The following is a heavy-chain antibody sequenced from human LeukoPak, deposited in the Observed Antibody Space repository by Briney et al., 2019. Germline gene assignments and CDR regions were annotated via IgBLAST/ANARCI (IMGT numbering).Heavy chain of an antibody. CDR1: GYSFTSYW. CDR3: ARQYYDSSGYHLYFDY. CDR2: IYPGVSDT. J-gene: IGHJ4*02. Sequence: GESLKISCKGSGYSFTSYWIGWVRQMLGKGLEWMGIIYPGVSDTRYSPSFQGQVTISADKSISTAYLQWSSLKASDTAMYYCARQYYDSSGYHLYFDYWGQGTLVTVSS. D-gene: IGHD3-22*01. V-gene: IGHV5-51*01.